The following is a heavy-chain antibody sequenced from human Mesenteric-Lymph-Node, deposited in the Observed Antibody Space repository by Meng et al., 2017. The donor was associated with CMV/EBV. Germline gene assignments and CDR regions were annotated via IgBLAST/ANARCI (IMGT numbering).Heavy chain of an antibody. V-gene: IGHV1-69*10. CDR1: GGTFSSYA. J-gene: IGHJ6*02. D-gene: IGHD3-10*01. Sequence: SVKVSCKASGGTFSSYAISWVRQAPGQGLEWMGGIIPILGIANYAQKFQGRVTIPADKSTSTAYMELSSLRSEDTAVYYCASRMYYLDYSYGMDVWGQGTTVTVSS. CDR2: IIPILGIA. CDR3: ASRMYYLDYSYGMDV.